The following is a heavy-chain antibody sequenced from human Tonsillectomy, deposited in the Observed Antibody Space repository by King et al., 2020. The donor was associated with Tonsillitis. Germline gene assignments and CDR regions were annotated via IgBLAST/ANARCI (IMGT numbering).Heavy chain of an antibody. V-gene: IGHV3-23*04. CDR2: ISVSGGST. J-gene: IGHJ4*02. CDR1: GFTFSSYA. Sequence: VQLVESGGGLVQPGGSLRLSCAASGFTFSSYAMSWVRQAPGKGLEWVSAISVSGGSTYYADSVKGRFTISRDNSKNTLYLQMNSLRAEDTAVYYCAKVLEYYDSSGYYSQDDYWGQGTLVTVSS. D-gene: IGHD3-22*01. CDR3: AKVLEYYDSSGYYSQDDY.